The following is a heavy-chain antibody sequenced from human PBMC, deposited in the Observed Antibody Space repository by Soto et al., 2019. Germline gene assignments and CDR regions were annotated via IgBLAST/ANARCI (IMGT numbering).Heavy chain of an antibody. Sequence: GGSLRLSCAASGFTFSDYYMSWIRQAPGKGLEWVSYISSSSSYTNYADSVKGRFTISRDNAKNSLYLQMNSLRAEDTAVYYCARGHYDFWSGYSRGPIDYWGQGTLVTVSS. J-gene: IGHJ4*02. D-gene: IGHD3-3*01. CDR1: GFTFSDYY. V-gene: IGHV3-11*06. CDR2: ISSSSSYT. CDR3: ARGHYDFWSGYSRGPIDY.